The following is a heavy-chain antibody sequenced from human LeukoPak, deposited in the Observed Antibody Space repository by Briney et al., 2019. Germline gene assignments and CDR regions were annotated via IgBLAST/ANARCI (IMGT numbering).Heavy chain of an antibody. CDR2: IYYSGST. V-gene: IGHV4-39*01. J-gene: IGHJ1*01. CDR3: AHVGTYYFDSDGHYSPLVEYFQH. D-gene: IGHD3-22*01. CDR1: GGSISSSSYY. Sequence: PSETLSLTCTVSGGSISSSSYYWGWIRQPPGKGLEWIGSIYYSGSTYYNPSLKSRVTISVDTSKNQFSLKLSSVTAADTAVYYCAHVGTYYFDSDGHYSPLVEYFQHWGQGTLVTVSS.